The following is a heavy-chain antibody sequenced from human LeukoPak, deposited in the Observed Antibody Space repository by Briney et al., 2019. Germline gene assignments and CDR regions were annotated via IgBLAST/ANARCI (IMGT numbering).Heavy chain of an antibody. V-gene: IGHV1-46*01. Sequence: ASVKVSCKASGYTFTSYYMHWVRQAPGQGLEWMGIINPSGGSTSYAQKFQGRVTMTRDTSTSTVYMELSSLRSEDTAVYYCAREGSGTRGYYYYMDAWGKGTTVTVSS. CDR1: GYTFTSYY. J-gene: IGHJ6*03. D-gene: IGHD1-1*01. CDR2: INPSGGST. CDR3: AREGSGTRGYYYYMDA.